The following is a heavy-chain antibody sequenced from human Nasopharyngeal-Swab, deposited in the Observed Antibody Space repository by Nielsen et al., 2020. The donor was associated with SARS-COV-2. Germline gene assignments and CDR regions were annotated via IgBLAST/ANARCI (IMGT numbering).Heavy chain of an antibody. J-gene: IGHJ3*02. CDR3: ARVGEPRAFDI. Sequence: GESLKISCAASGFTFSDYYMSWIRQAPGKGLEWVSYISSSGSTIYYADSVKGRFTISRDNAKNSLYLQMNSLRAEDTAVYYCARVGEPRAFDIWGQGTMVTVSS. CDR1: GFTFSDYY. D-gene: IGHD1-26*01. V-gene: IGHV3-11*04. CDR2: ISSSGSTI.